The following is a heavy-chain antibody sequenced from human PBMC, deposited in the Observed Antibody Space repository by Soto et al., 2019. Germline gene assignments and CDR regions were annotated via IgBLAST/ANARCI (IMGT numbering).Heavy chain of an antibody. CDR1: SGSMSSHK. D-gene: IGHD3-10*01. CDR3: VRQGFGVLHGPVDV. V-gene: IGHV4-59*08. J-gene: IGHJ6*02. Sequence: QVQLQESGPGLVKPSETLSLTCTVSSGSMSSHKWSWIRQPPGKGLEWIGYIDYGGGTSDNPSLRTRVPMSVETSTKKFALRLTSVPAADTAVYYCVRQGFGVLHGPVDVWGQETTITVSS. CDR2: IDYGGGT.